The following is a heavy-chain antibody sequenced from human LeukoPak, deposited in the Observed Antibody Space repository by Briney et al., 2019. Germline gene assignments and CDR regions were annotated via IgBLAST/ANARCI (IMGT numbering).Heavy chain of an antibody. J-gene: IGHJ3*02. CDR2: IYYSGSS. D-gene: IGHD3-22*01. CDR1: GDSIGSTSYY. V-gene: IGHV4-39*01. Sequence: SETLSLTCNVSGDSIGSTSYYWGWIRQPPGKGLEWIGTIYYSGSSYYNPSLKSRVTISVDTSKNQFSLNLTSVTAADTAVYYCARHSYDSSGYYYGSLDIWGQGTMVTVCS. CDR3: ARHSYDSSGYYYGSLDI.